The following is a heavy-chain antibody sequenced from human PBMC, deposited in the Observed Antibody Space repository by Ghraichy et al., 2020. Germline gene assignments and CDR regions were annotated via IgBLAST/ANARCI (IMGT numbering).Heavy chain of an antibody. J-gene: IGHJ6*02. V-gene: IGHV4-34*01. Sequence: SETLSLTCAVYGGSFSGYYWSWIRQPPGKGLEWIGEINHSGSTNYNPSLKSRVTISVDTSKNQFSLKLSSVTAADTAVYYCANEGLGYCSGGSCYSLRNFYYYGMDVWGQGTTVTVSS. D-gene: IGHD2-15*01. CDR2: INHSGST. CDR3: ANEGLGYCSGGSCYSLRNFYYYGMDV. CDR1: GGSFSGYY.